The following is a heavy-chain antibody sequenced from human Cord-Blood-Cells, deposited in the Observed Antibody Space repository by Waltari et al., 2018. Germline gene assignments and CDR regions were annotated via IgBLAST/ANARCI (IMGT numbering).Heavy chain of an antibody. J-gene: IGHJ4*02. CDR3: ARGPVGYYDSSGYYYFDY. Sequence: QVQLVQSGAEVKKPGASVKVSCTAFGYTFTGYYMPWVGQPPGQGLEWMGWINPNSGGTNYAQKFQGRVTMTRDTSISTAYMELSRLRSDDTAVYYCARGPVGYYDSSGYYYFDYWGQGTLVTVSS. CDR2: INPNSGGT. CDR1: GYTFTGYY. V-gene: IGHV1-2*02. D-gene: IGHD3-22*01.